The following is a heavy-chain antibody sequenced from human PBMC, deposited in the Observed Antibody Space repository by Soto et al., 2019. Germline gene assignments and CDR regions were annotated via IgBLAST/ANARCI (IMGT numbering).Heavy chain of an antibody. J-gene: IGHJ3*01. V-gene: IGHV4-4*02. D-gene: IGHD1-1*01. CDR1: GASITSHSW. CDR2: VYHTGST. Sequence: QVQLQESGPGLVKPSGSLSLTCAVSGASITSHSWWSWVRQPPGKGLEWIGEVYHTGSTNYNSSLESRVTISVDKSKNQFSLTLNSVTAADTAVYFCATWHEREHAYDVWGQGTTVTVSS. CDR3: ATWHEREHAYDV.